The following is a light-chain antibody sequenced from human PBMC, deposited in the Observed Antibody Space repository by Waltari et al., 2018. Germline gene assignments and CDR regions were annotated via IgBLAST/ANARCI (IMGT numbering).Light chain of an antibody. Sequence: QSALTQPASVSGSPGQPNGISCPGITSDAGGYTYVYWFQQRPGKAPKLIIYEVSNRPSGISNRFSGSKSGDTASLNISGLQAEDEADYYCSSYTSDNTLVFGGGTKLNVL. CDR1: TSDAGGYTY. CDR3: SSYTSDNTLV. J-gene: IGLJ2*01. V-gene: IGLV2-14*01. CDR2: EVS.